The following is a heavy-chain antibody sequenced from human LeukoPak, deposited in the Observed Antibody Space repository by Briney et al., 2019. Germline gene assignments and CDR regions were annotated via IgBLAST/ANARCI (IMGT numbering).Heavy chain of an antibody. D-gene: IGHD7-27*01. Sequence: PGGSLRLSCAASGFTFSRYAMDGGRQAPGKGREWGAVISYDGSNKYYADSVKGGFTIYRDNAKNSLYLQMNSLTPEDTAVYYCARDRTGFDSWGQGTLVTVSS. V-gene: IGHV3-30-3*01. CDR1: GFTFSRYA. J-gene: IGHJ4*02. CDR3: ARDRTGFDS. CDR2: ISYDGSNK.